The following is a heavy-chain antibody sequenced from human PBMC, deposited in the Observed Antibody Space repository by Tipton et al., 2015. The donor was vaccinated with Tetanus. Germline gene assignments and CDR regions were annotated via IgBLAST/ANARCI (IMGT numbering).Heavy chain of an antibody. J-gene: IGHJ4*02. D-gene: IGHD3-22*01. V-gene: IGHV3-33*01. CDR2: IWYDGSYK. Sequence: SLRLSCAASGFTFSNYDLHWVRQAPGRGLEWVAVIWYDGSYKYYADSVKGRFTISRDNSRNTLYLQMNSLRVEDTAVYYCARFLQTNYYESSAYYGFDYWGQGTLVTVSS. CDR3: ARFLQTNYYESSAYYGFDY. CDR1: GFTFSNYD.